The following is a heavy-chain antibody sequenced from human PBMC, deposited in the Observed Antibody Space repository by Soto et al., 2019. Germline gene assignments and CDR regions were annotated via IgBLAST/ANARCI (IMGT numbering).Heavy chain of an antibody. V-gene: IGHV1-58*01. CDR3: AAGGSSPGFYYYYYGMDV. Sequence: SVKVSCKASGFTFTSSAVQWVRQARGQRLEWIGWIVVGSGNTNYAQKFQERVTITRDMSTSTAYVELSSLRSEDTAVYYCAAGGSSPGFYYYYYGMDVWGQGTTVTVSS. CDR1: GFTFTSSA. D-gene: IGHD6-13*01. CDR2: IVVGSGNT. J-gene: IGHJ6*02.